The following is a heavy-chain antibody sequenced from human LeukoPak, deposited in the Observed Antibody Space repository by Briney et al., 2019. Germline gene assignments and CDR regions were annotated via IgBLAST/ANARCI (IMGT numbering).Heavy chain of an antibody. CDR1: GFTFSYYY. Sequence: MSGGSLRLSCAASGFTFSYYYMSWIRQAPGKGLEWVSYISSSGSTIYYADSVKGRFTISRDNAKNSLYLQMNSLRAEDTAVYYCARGTYCSSTSCYFAVYWGQGTLVTVSS. V-gene: IGHV3-11*04. J-gene: IGHJ4*02. CDR3: ARGTYCSSTSCYFAVY. D-gene: IGHD2-2*01. CDR2: ISSSGSTI.